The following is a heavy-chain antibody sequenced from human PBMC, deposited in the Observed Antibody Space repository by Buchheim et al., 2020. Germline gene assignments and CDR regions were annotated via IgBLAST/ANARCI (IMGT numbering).Heavy chain of an antibody. CDR3: ARGRVVVVPAYYYYGMDV. V-gene: IGHV4-34*01. J-gene: IGHJ6*02. D-gene: IGHD2-2*01. CDR2: INHSGST. Sequence: QVQLQQWGAGLLKPSETLSLTCAVYGGSFSGYYWSWIRQPPGKGLEWIGEINHSGSTNYNPSLKSRVTISVDTSKNQFSLRLRSVTAADTAVYYCARGRVVVVPAYYYYGMDVWGQGTT. CDR1: GGSFSGYY.